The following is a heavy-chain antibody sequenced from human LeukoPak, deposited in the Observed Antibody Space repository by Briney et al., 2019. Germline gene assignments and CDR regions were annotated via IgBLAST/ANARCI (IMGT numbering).Heavy chain of an antibody. Sequence: ASVKVSCKASGYTFTSYDINWVRQATGQGLEWMGWMNPNSGNTGYAQKFQGRVTMTRNTSISTAYMELSSLRSEDTAVYYCARGEYYYGSSGYYADAYWGQGTLVTVSS. CDR2: MNPNSGNT. CDR1: GYTFTSYD. J-gene: IGHJ4*02. V-gene: IGHV1-8*01. D-gene: IGHD3-22*01. CDR3: ARGEYYYGSSGYYADAY.